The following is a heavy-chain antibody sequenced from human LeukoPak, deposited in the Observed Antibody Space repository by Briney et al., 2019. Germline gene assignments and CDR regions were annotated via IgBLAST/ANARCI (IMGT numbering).Heavy chain of an antibody. CDR2: IKPNSGGT. V-gene: IGHV1-2*02. D-gene: IGHD3-10*01. Sequence: GASVKVSCKASGYTFTGYYMHWGRQSPGQGRGGKGWIKPNSGGTNYTQKFKGRVTITRDTSINTAYMEVSRLRVDDTAVYYCSRDRYYGSGSFFGWGQGTLVTVSS. CDR1: GYTFTGYY. J-gene: IGHJ4*02. CDR3: SRDRYYGSGSFFG.